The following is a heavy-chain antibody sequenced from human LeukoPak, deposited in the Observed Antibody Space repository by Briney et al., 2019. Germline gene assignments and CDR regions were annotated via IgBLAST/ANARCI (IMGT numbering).Heavy chain of an antibody. J-gene: IGHJ4*02. CDR2: ISSDGNNT. V-gene: IGHV3-74*01. Sequence: GGSLRLSCAVSGFTFSSGYMHWVRQPPGKGPVWVSRISSDGNNTIYADSVNGRFTISRVDARNTLYLQMNILRDADTAVYYCARYTGGGVYWGQGTLVTVSS. D-gene: IGHD2-2*02. CDR1: GFTFSSGY. CDR3: ARYTGGGVY.